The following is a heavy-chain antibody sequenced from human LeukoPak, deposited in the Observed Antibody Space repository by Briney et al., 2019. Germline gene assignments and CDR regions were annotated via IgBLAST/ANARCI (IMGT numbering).Heavy chain of an antibody. CDR1: GFTFSSYA. J-gene: IGHJ6*02. V-gene: IGHV3-30*18. Sequence: PGGSLRLSRAASGFTFSSYAMSWVRQAPGKGLEWVAVISYDGSNKFYADSVKGRFTISRDNSKNTLYLQMNSLRAEDTAVYYCAKFETTGWVYGMDVWGPGTTVTVSS. D-gene: IGHD4-17*01. CDR2: ISYDGSNK. CDR3: AKFETTGWVYGMDV.